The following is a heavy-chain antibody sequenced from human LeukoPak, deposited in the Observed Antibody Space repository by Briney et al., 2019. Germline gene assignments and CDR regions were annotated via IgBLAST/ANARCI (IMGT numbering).Heavy chain of an antibody. D-gene: IGHD3-3*01. CDR3: AKKSLWSGPFDY. J-gene: IGHJ4*02. CDR1: GFIFSNYA. Sequence: GGSLRLACIASGFIFSNYAMSWVRQAPGKGLEWVSIITGSGGGSYYADSAKGRFTLSRDNSKNTLYLQMNSLRAEDTAVYFCAKKSLWSGPFDYWGQGTLVTVFS. V-gene: IGHV3-23*01. CDR2: ITGSGGGS.